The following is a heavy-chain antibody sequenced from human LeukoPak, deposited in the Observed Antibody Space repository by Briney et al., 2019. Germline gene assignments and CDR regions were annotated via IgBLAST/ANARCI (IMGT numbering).Heavy chain of an antibody. CDR1: GGSIRSSDDY. Sequence: SETLSLTCSVSGGSIRSSDDYWGFVRQTPGKGLEWMGSIYYTGSSHYNPSLKSRATISVDTSKNQFSLQLNSVTPEDTAVYYCARDSTRNGIAVTAAAAKQPYFDYWGQGTLVTVSS. CDR3: ARDSTRNGIAVTAAAAKQPYFDY. D-gene: IGHD6-19*01. CDR2: IYYTGSS. J-gene: IGHJ4*02. V-gene: IGHV4-39*07.